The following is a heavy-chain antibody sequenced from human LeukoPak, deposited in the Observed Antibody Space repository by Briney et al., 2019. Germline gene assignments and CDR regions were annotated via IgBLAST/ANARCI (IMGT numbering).Heavy chain of an antibody. D-gene: IGHD3-22*01. V-gene: IGHV3-30*04. J-gene: IGHJ4*02. Sequence: GGSLRLSCAASGFTFSSYAMHWVRQAPGKGLEWVAVISYDGSNKYYAGSVKGRFPISRDNSKNTLYLQMNSLRAEDTAVYYCARDPAYYYDSSGYYYPLYYFDYWGQGTLVTVSS. CDR2: ISYDGSNK. CDR3: ARDPAYYYDSSGYYYPLYYFDY. CDR1: GFTFSSYA.